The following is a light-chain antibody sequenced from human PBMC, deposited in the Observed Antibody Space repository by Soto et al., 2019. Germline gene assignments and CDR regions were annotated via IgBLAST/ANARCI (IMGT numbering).Light chain of an antibody. V-gene: IGKV1-5*01. CDR2: GAS. Sequence: DIQMTQSPSTLSASVGDRVIITCRASQSISTWLAWYQQKPGKAPKFLISGASSLERGVPSRFSGSGSGTEFTLTISSLQPDDYATYYCQQYQSYSQTFGQGTKVDIK. CDR1: QSISTW. J-gene: IGKJ1*01. CDR3: QQYQSYSQT.